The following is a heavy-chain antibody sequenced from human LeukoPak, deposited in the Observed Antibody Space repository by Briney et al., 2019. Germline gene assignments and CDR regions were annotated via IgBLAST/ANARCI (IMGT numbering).Heavy chain of an antibody. Sequence: AASVKVSCKASGYTFTGYYMHWVRQAPGQGLEWMGWINPNSGGTNYAQKFQGRVTMTRDTSISTAYMELSRLRSDDTAVYYCARDGDSGSYYYEGYWGQGTLVTVSS. V-gene: IGHV1-2*02. J-gene: IGHJ4*02. CDR1: GYTFTGYY. CDR3: ARDGDSGSYYYEGY. D-gene: IGHD1-26*01. CDR2: INPNSGGT.